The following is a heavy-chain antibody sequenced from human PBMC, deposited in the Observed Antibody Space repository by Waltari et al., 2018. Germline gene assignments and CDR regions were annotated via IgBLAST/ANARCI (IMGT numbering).Heavy chain of an antibody. CDR3: AKGAVTGTTWYYFDH. D-gene: IGHD1-7*01. J-gene: IGHJ4*02. V-gene: IGHV3-9*03. CDR2: ISWNRDVI. Sequence: EVQLVESGGGLVQPARSLRLSCAASGFTFDAYAMHWVRQAPGKGLEWGSGISWNRDVINYADSVKGRFTVSRDNAKSSLYLQMNSLRPEDMALYYCAKGAVTGTTWYYFDHWGQGTLVTVSS. CDR1: GFTFDAYA.